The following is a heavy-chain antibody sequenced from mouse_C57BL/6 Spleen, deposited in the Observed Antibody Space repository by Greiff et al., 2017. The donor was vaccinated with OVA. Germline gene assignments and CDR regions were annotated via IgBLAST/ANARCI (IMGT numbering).Heavy chain of an antibody. V-gene: IGHV6-3*01. CDR1: GFTFSNYW. CDR2: IRLKSDNYAT. D-gene: IGHD2-4*01. J-gene: IGHJ3*01. CDR3: TDDYDERFAY. Sequence: EVMLVESGGGLVQPGGSMKLSCVASGFTFSNYWMNWVRQSPEKGLEWVAQIRLKSDNYATHYAESVKGRFTISRDDSKSSVYLQMNNLRAEDTGIYYCTDDYDERFAYWGQGTLVTVSA.